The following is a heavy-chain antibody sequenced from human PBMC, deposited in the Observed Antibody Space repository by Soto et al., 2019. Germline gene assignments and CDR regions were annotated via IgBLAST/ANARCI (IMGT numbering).Heavy chain of an antibody. CDR1: GFTFSSYW. CDR3: ARVLKSSGWDNDVFDI. J-gene: IGHJ3*02. V-gene: IGHV3-74*01. D-gene: IGHD6-19*01. CDR2: VNPDGSAT. Sequence: PGGSLRLSCAGSGFTFSSYWMHWVRQAPGKGLVWVSRVNPDGSATKYADSVKGRFTVSRDNAKNKMSLQMYSLRGDDTAVYYCARVLKSSGWDNDVFDIWGQGAMVTVSS.